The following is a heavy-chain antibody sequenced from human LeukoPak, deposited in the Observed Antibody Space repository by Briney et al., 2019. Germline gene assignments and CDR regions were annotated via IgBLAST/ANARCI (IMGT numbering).Heavy chain of an antibody. D-gene: IGHD3-16*01. Sequence: GGSLRLSCAASGFIVSSNYMSWVRQAPGKGLEWVSVIYDDGTIYYADSVKGRFTIPRDNSRNTVFLQMSSLRADDTAVYYCARDYAFDYWGQGTLVTVSS. J-gene: IGHJ4*02. V-gene: IGHV3-53*01. CDR1: GFIVSSNY. CDR3: ARDYAFDY. CDR2: IYDDGTI.